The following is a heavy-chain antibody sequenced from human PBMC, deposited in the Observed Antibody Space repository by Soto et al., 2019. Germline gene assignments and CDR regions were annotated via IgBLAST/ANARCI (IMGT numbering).Heavy chain of an antibody. Sequence: QVQLQQWGAGLLKPSETLSLTCAVYGGSFSGYYWSWIRQPPGKGLEWIGEINHSGSTNYSPSLKSSVTISVDTSRNQFSLKLSSVTAADTAVYYCARQLGSGSHTEGYGMDVWGQGTTVTVFS. CDR2: INHSGST. D-gene: IGHD3-10*01. CDR3: ARQLGSGSHTEGYGMDV. J-gene: IGHJ6*02. CDR1: GGSFSGYY. V-gene: IGHV4-34*01.